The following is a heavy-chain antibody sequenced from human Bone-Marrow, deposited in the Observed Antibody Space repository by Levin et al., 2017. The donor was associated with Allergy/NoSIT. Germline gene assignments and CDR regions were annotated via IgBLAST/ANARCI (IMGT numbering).Heavy chain of an antibody. J-gene: IGHJ4*02. CDR1: GFTFSSYD. CDR2: ISGSGGRT. D-gene: IGHD1-26*01. Sequence: GGSLRLSCAASGFTFSSYDMSWVRQAPGKGLEWVSAISGSGGRTYFADSVKGRFTISRDNSKNTLYLQMNSLRAEDTAVYYCAKEGSGSYAHYWGQGTLVTVSS. V-gene: IGHV3-23*01. CDR3: AKEGSGSYAHY.